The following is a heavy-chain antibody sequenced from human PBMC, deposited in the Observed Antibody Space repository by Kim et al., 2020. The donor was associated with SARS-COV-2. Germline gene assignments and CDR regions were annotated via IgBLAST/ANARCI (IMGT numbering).Heavy chain of an antibody. CDR2: IYHSGST. CDR3: ARDRGVVGADYYGMDV. V-gene: IGHV4-30-2*01. Sequence: SETLSLTCAASGGSISSGGYSWSWIRQPPGKGLEWIGYIYHSGSTYYNPSLKSRVTISVDRSKNQFSLKLSSVTAADTAVYYCARDRGVVGADYYGMDVWAKGPRSPSP. J-gene: IGHJ6*02. CDR1: GGSISSGGYS. D-gene: IGHD1-26*01.